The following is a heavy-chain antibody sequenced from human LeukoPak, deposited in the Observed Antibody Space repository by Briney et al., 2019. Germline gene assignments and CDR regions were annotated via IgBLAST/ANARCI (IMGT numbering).Heavy chain of an antibody. J-gene: IGHJ6*03. D-gene: IGHD3-22*01. CDR3: ARQNYDSSTYSLPDYYLDV. Sequence: SETLSLTCTVTVGSISNYYGSWIRQPAGKGLEWIGHIYTSGSPNYNPSLKSRVTMSVDTSKNQFSLKLSSVTAADTAVYYCARQNYDSSTYSLPDYYLDVWGKGTTVTISS. V-gene: IGHV4-4*07. CDR1: VGSISNYY. CDR2: IYTSGSP.